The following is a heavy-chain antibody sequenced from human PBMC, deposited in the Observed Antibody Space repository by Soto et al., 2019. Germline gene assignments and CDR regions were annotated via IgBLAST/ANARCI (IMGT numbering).Heavy chain of an antibody. V-gene: IGHV5-10-1*01. CDR3: ASTISNYALDYYGMDV. J-gene: IGHJ6*02. CDR2: IDPSDSYT. D-gene: IGHD4-4*01. CDR1: GYSFTSYW. Sequence: PGESLKISCKGSGYSFTSYWISWVRQMPGKGLEWMGRIDPSDSYTNYSPSFQGHVTISADKSISTAYLQWSSLKASDTAMYYCASTISNYALDYYGMDVWGQGTTVTVSS.